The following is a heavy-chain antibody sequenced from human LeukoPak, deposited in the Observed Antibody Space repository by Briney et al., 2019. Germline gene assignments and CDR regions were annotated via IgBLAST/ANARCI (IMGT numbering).Heavy chain of an antibody. CDR3: ARRAYYYDSSGYYLLY. D-gene: IGHD3-22*01. J-gene: IGHJ4*02. CDR1: GYTFTGYY. V-gene: IGHV1-2*02. Sequence: ASVKVSCKASGYTFTGYYMHWVRQAPGQGLEWMGWINPNSGGTNYAQKFQGRVTMTRDASISTAYMELNRLRSDDTAVYYCARRAYYYDSSGYYLLYWGQGTLVTVSS. CDR2: INPNSGGT.